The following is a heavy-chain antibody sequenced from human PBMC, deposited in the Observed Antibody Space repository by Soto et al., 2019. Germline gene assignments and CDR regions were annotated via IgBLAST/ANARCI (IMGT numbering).Heavy chain of an antibody. J-gene: IGHJ6*03. D-gene: IGHD2-15*01. Sequence: PGGSLRLSCAASGFTFSSYAMSWVRQAPGKGLEWVSAISGSGGSTYYADSVKGRFTISRDNSKNTLYLQMNSLRAEDTAVYYCAKDNIVVVVAATPDYYYYMDVWGKGTTVTVSS. V-gene: IGHV3-23*01. CDR1: GFTFSSYA. CDR3: AKDNIVVVVAATPDYYYYMDV. CDR2: ISGSGGST.